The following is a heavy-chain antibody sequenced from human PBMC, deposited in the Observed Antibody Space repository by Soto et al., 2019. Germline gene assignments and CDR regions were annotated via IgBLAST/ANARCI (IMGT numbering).Heavy chain of an antibody. D-gene: IGHD1-26*01. Sequence: GRSLRLSCAASGFTFTRYSINWVRQAPGKGLEWLAYSRGSSSAMYYADSVKGRITTSRDNARNSLYLQMNSLRDEDTAVYYCARDHQWEFDYWGQGT. CDR3: ARDHQWEFDY. CDR1: GFTFTRYS. J-gene: IGHJ4*02. CDR2: SRGSSSAM. V-gene: IGHV3-48*02.